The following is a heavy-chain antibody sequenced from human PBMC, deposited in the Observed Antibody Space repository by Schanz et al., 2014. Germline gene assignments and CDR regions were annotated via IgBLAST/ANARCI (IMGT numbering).Heavy chain of an antibody. CDR2: ISDNGIST. CDR3: AKASSGWSTGGFYY. J-gene: IGHJ4*01. Sequence: EVQLLESGGGLVQPGGSLRLSCVASGFTFSSYAMSWVRQAPGKGLEWVSGISDNGISTYYADSVKGRFSISRENSKSILYLQMHSLRAEDTAVYDCAKASSGWSTGGFYYWGQGTLVAVSS. D-gene: IGHD6-19*01. V-gene: IGHV3-23*01. CDR1: GFTFSSYA.